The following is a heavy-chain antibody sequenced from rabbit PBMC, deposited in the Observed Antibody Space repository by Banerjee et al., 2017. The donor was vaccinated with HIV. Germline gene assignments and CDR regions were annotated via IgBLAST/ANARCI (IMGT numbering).Heavy chain of an antibody. V-gene: IGHV1S45*01. D-gene: IGHD1-1*01. CDR2: IYISSTTT. CDR1: GFSFSSSGY. CDR3: ARNPISSGLYFNL. Sequence: QEQLEESGGDLVKPEGSLTLTCTASGFSFSSSGYMCWVRQAPGKGLEWIGCIYISSTTTYYASWAKGRFTISKTSSTTVTLQMTSLTAADTATYFCARNPISSGLYFNLWGQGTLVTVS. J-gene: IGHJ4*01.